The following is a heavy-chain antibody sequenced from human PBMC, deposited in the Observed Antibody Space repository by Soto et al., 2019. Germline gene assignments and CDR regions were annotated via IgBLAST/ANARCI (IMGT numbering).Heavy chain of an antibody. Sequence: LRLSCAASGFTFSSYGMHWVRQAPGKGLEWVASISTRSHYIYYADSLKGRFTISRDNAKNSVDLQISSLRAEDTAVYYCARDSSTGYYLSDFDYWGQGTLVTVSS. CDR3: ARDSSTGYYLSDFDY. CDR1: GFTFSSYG. CDR2: ISTRSHYI. J-gene: IGHJ4*02. D-gene: IGHD3-9*01. V-gene: IGHV3-21*01.